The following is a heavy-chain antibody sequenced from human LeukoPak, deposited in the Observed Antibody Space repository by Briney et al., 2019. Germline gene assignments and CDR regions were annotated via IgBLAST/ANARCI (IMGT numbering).Heavy chain of an antibody. J-gene: IGHJ6*03. V-gene: IGHV3-23*01. Sequence: GGSLRLSCAASGFTFSSYGMSWVRQAPGKGLEWVSAISGSGGSTYYADSVKGRFTISRDNSKNTLYLQMNSLRAGDTAVYYCAKDLRDSSGSYYYYYYMDVWGKGTTVTISS. CDR2: ISGSGGST. CDR3: AKDLRDSSGSYYYYYYMDV. CDR1: GFTFSSYG. D-gene: IGHD3-22*01.